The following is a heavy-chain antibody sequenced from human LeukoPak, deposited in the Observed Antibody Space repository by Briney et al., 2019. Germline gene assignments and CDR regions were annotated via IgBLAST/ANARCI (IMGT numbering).Heavy chain of an antibody. Sequence: GGSLRLSCVASGFTFSSYAMNWVRQAPGKGLEWVSAISGSGGGTYYADSVKGRLTISRDNSKNTLYLQMNSLRAEDTAVYYCAKVWDDISIVGASDYWGQGTLVTVSS. J-gene: IGHJ4*02. D-gene: IGHD1-26*01. CDR3: AKVWDDISIVGASDY. CDR1: GFTFSSYA. V-gene: IGHV3-23*01. CDR2: ISGSGGGT.